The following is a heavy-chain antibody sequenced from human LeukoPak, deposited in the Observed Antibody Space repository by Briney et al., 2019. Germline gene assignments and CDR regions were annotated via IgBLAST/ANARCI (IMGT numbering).Heavy chain of an antibody. CDR3: ARVDASGWYLRH. V-gene: IGHV4-39*07. D-gene: IGHD6-19*01. J-gene: IGHJ4*01. CDR1: GGSTRSVSYF. CDR2: IHNSGRT. Sequence: PSETLSLTCTVSGGSTRSVSYFWGWLRQPPGKNLEWIGSIHNSGRTYDNLSLRSRLNMSMDTSKNQISLKLRSVTAADTADYYCARVDASGWYLRHWGQGILVIV.